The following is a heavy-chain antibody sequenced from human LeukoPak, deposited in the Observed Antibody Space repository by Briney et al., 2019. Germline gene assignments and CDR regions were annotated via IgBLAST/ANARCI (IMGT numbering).Heavy chain of an antibody. J-gene: IGHJ4*02. CDR2: IFGGGST. CDR1: GFTVRSNY. D-gene: IGHD3-22*01. CDR3: ARDYFDSSGYLAY. V-gene: IGHV3-66*01. Sequence: GGSLRLSCAASGFTVRSNYIIWVRQAPGKGLEWVSVIFGGGSTYYAGSVKGRFTISRDNSKNTVYLQMNSLRSEDTAVYYCARDYFDSSGYLAYWGQGTLVTVSS.